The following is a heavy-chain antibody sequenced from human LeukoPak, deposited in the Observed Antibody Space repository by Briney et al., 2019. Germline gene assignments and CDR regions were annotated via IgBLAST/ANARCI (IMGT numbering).Heavy chain of an antibody. CDR2: ISSSGSTI. Sequence: KPGGSLRLSCAASGFTFSDYYMSWIRQAPGKGLEWVSYISSSGSTIYYADSVKGRFTISRDNSKNTLYLQLDSLRAEDTAVYYCAKDRGVGFGEVWGRGTLVTVSS. J-gene: IGHJ4*02. CDR1: GFTFSDYY. D-gene: IGHD3-10*01. CDR3: AKDRGVGFGEV. V-gene: IGHV3-11*04.